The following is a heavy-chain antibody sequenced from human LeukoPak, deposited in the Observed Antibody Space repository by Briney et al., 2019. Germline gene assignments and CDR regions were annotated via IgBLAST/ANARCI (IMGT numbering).Heavy chain of an antibody. D-gene: IGHD1-26*01. CDR3: AKGYSGSYYTDY. V-gene: IGHV3-23*01. CDR1: GFTFSSYA. CDR2: VSGSGGST. Sequence: GGSLRLSCAASGFTFSSYAMSWVRQAPGKGLEWVSTVSGSGGSTYYADSVKGRFAISRDNAKNTLSLQMNSLRAEDTAVYYCAKGYSGSYYTDYWGQGTLVTVSS. J-gene: IGHJ4*02.